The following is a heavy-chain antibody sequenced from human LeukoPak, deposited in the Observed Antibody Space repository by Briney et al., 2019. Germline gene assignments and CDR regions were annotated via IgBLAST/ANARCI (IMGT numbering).Heavy chain of an antibody. CDR2: ISYDGSNK. V-gene: IGHV3-30-3*01. Sequence: PGGSLRLSCAASGFTFSSYAMHWVRQAPGKGLEWVAVISYDGSNKYYADSAKGRFTISRDNSKNTLYLQMNSLRAEDTAVYYCARGDGYNDYWGQGTLVTVSS. D-gene: IGHD5-24*01. CDR3: ARGDGYNDY. J-gene: IGHJ4*02. CDR1: GFTFSSYA.